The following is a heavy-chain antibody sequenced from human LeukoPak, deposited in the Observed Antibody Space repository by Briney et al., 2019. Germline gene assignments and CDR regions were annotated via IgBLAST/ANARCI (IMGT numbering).Heavy chain of an antibody. J-gene: IGHJ4*02. CDR2: ISPDGTGK. CDR1: GFTFSNYA. CDR3: AKVVEQTWVRGGFDY. D-gene: IGHD1-26*01. Sequence: GGSLRLSCAASGFTFSNYAMHWVRQPPGKGLEWVAAISPDGTGKDYADSVKGRFTISRDNSKNTLYLQMDSLRADDTAVYFCAKVVEQTWVRGGFDYWGQGTLVTVSS. V-gene: IGHV3-30*18.